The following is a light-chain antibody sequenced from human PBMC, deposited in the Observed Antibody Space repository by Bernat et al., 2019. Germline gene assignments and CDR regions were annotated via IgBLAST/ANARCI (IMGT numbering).Light chain of an antibody. CDR2: SNN. CDR3: AAWDDSLNGWV. CDR1: SSNIGSNT. V-gene: IGLV1-44*01. J-gene: IGLJ3*02. Sequence: QSVLTQPPSASGTPGQRVTISCSGSSSNIGSNTVNWYQQLPGTGPKLLIYSNNQWPSGVPDRFSGSKSGTSASLAISGLQSEDEADYYCAAWDDSLNGWVFGGGTKLTVL.